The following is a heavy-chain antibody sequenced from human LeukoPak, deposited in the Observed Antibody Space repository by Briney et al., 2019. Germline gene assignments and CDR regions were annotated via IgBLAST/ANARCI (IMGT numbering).Heavy chain of an antibody. CDR1: GYTFTDYY. Sequence: ASVKVSCKASGYTFTDYYMYWVRQAPGQGLEWMGRINPNSGGTNYAQKFQGRVTMTRDTSISTAYMELSRLRSDDTAVYYCASLGATQVRYYYYGMDVWGQGTTVTVSS. D-gene: IGHD1-26*01. J-gene: IGHJ6*02. V-gene: IGHV1-2*06. CDR2: INPNSGGT. CDR3: ASLGATQVRYYYYGMDV.